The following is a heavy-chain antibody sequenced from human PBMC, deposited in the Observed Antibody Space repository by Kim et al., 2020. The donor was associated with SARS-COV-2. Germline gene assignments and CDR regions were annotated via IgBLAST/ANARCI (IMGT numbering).Heavy chain of an antibody. D-gene: IGHD4-4*01. J-gene: IGHJ6*02. CDR3: AKDLFTVTTLYYYYYGMDV. Sequence: GGSLRLSCAASGFTFSSYAMSWVRQAPGKGLEWVSAISGSGGSTYYADSVKGRFTISRDNSKNTLYLQMNSLRAEDTAVYYCAKDLFTVTTLYYYYYGMDVWGQGTTVTVSS. V-gene: IGHV3-23*01. CDR2: ISGSGGST. CDR1: GFTFSSYA.